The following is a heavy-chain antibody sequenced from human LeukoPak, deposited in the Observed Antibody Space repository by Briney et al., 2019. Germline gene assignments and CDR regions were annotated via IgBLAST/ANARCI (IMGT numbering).Heavy chain of an antibody. J-gene: IGHJ4*02. CDR3: ARDLRKYSSSSGYDY. CDR1: GGTFSSYA. Sequence: SVKVSCKASGGTFSSYAISWVRRAPGQGLEWMGGIIPIFGTANYAQKFQGRVTITADESTSTAYMELSSLRSEDTAVYYCARDLRKYSSSSGYDYWGQGTLVTVSS. CDR2: IIPIFGTA. D-gene: IGHD6-6*01. V-gene: IGHV1-69*13.